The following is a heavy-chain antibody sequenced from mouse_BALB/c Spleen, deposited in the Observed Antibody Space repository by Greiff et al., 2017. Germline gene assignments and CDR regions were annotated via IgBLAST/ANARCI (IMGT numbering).Heavy chain of an antibody. D-gene: IGHD2-4*01. CDR3: ARRRDYDVRAMDY. Sequence: EVQLVESGGDLVKPGGSLKLSCAASGFTFSSYGMSWVRQTPDKRLEWVATISSGGSYTYYPDSVKGRFTISRDNAKNTLYLQMSSLKSEDTAMYYCARRRDYDVRAMDYWGQGTSVTVSS. CDR1: GFTFSSYG. CDR2: ISSGGSYT. J-gene: IGHJ4*01. V-gene: IGHV5-6*01.